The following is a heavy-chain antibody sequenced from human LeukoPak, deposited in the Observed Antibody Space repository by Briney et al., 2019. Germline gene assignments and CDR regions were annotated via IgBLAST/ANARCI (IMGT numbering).Heavy chain of an antibody. CDR3: VRDRTNILGYVFDI. J-gene: IGHJ3*02. V-gene: IGHV4-59*01. D-gene: IGHD2-8*01. CDR2: VYYSGST. CDR1: GDTISTYS. Sequence: AETLRLTCAVSGDTISTYSISWIRQPPGKGLEWIGYVYYSGSTNYNPSLKSRVTISVDTSKNQFSLKLRSVTAAETAVYYCVRDRTNILGYVFDIWGQGTMVTVSS.